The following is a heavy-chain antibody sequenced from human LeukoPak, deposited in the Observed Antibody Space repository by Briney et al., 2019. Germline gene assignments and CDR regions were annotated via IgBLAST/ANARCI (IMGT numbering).Heavy chain of an antibody. CDR3: ANSPSYGSGKPGRAY. V-gene: IGHV3-23*01. D-gene: IGHD3-10*01. Sequence: PGGSLRLSCAASGFTFSSYAMSWDRQAPGKGLEWVSAISGSGGSTYYADSVKGRFTISRDNSKNTLYLQMNSLRAEDTAVYYCANSPSYGSGKPGRAYWGQGTLVTVSS. CDR2: ISGSGGST. CDR1: GFTFSSYA. J-gene: IGHJ4*02.